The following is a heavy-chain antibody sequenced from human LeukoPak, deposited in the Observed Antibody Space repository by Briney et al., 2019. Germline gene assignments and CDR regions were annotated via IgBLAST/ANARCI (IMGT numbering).Heavy chain of an antibody. CDR3: AKNPQYYYDSSGFFEY. CDR2: ISGSGGST. V-gene: IGHV3-23*01. CDR1: RFTFSRYA. D-gene: IGHD3-22*01. J-gene: IGHJ4*02. Sequence: GGSLRLSCAASRFTFSRYAMNWVRQAPGKGLEWVSAISGSGGSTYYADSVKGRFTISRDNSKNTLHLQMNSLRVEDTAVYYCAKNPQYYYDSSGFFEYWGQGTLVTVSS.